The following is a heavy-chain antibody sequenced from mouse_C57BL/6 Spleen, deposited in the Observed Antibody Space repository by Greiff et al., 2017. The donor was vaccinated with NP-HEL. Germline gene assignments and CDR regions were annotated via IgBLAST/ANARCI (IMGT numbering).Heavy chain of an antibody. Sequence: EVQLQQSGPELVKPGASVKISCKASGYTFTDYYMNWVKQSHGKSLEWIGDINPNNGGTSYNQKFKGKATLTVDKSSSTAYMELRSLTSEDSAVYYCARGGYSNSFDYWGQCTTLTVSS. J-gene: IGHJ2*01. D-gene: IGHD2-5*01. CDR1: GYTFTDYY. V-gene: IGHV1-26*01. CDR3: ARGGYSNSFDY. CDR2: INPNNGGT.